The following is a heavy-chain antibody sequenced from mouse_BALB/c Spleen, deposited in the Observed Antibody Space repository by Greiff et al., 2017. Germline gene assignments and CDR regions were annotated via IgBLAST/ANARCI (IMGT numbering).Heavy chain of an antibody. V-gene: IGHV1-80*01. D-gene: IGHD2-1*01. CDR1: GYAFSSYW. CDR2: IYPGDGDT. J-gene: IGHJ2*01. CDR3: ARSDGNYFDY. Sequence: QVQLQQSGAELVRPGSSVKISCKASGYAFSSYWMNWVKQRPGQGLEWIGQIYPGDGDTNYTGKFKGKATLTADKSSSTAYMQLSSLTSEDSAVYFCARSDGNYFDYWGQGTTLTVSS.